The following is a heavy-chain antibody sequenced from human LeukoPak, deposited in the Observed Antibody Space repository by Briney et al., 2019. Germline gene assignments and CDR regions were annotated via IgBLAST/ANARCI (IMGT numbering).Heavy chain of an antibody. CDR2: IYHSGST. CDR1: GVSISSSNW. J-gene: IGHJ4*02. CDR3: ARGDSSSWYYFDY. D-gene: IGHD6-13*01. Sequence: SETLSLTCAVSGVSISSSNWWSWVRQPPGKGLEWIGEIYHSGSTNYNPSLKSRVTISVDKSKNQFSLKLSSVTAADTAVYYCARGDSSSWYYFDYWGQGTLVTVSS. V-gene: IGHV4-4*02.